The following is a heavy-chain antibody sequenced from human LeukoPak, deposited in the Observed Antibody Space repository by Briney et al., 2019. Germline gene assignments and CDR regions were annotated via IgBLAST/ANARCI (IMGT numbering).Heavy chain of an antibody. CDR2: SSSSSSTI. CDR3: ARGWYYYDSSGYYYFGDAFDI. D-gene: IGHD3-22*01. Sequence: PGGSLRLSCAASVFTSSSYSMNWVRQAPGKGLEWVTYSSSSSSTIYYADSVKGRFTISRDNAKNSLYLQMNSLRAEDTAVYYCARGWYYYDSSGYYYFGDAFDIWGQGTMVTVSS. CDR1: VFTSSSYS. J-gene: IGHJ3*02. V-gene: IGHV3-48*01.